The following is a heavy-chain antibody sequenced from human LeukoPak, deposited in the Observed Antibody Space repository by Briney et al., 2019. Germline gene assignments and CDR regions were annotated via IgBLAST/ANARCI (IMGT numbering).Heavy chain of an antibody. V-gene: IGHV3-7*03. CDR1: GFTFGKYW. CDR3: ARDNPPDY. CDR2: IKLDGSEK. Sequence: SGGSLRLSCVASGFTFGKYWMSWVRQAPGKGLEWVANIKLDGSEKNYVDSVKGRFTISRDNTKNSLYLQLNSLRAEDTALYYCARDNPPDYWGQGTLVTASS. J-gene: IGHJ4*02.